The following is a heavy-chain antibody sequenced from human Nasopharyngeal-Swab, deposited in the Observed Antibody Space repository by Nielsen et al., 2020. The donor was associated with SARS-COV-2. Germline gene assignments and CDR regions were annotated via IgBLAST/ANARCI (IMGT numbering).Heavy chain of an antibody. J-gene: IGHJ4*02. CDR2: IWYDGSNK. CDR3: AKAGLEMATPGRY. CDR1: GFTFSSYG. V-gene: IGHV3-33*06. D-gene: IGHD5-24*01. Sequence: GGSLRLSCAASGFTFSSYGMHWVRQAPGKGLEWVAVIWYDGSNKYYADSVKGRFTISRDNSKNTLYLQMNSLRAEDTAVYYCAKAGLEMATPGRYWGQGTLVTVSS.